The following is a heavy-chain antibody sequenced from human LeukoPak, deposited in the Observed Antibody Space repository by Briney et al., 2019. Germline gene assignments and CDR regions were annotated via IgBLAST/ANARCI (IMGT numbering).Heavy chain of an antibody. V-gene: IGHV4-39*07. J-gene: IGHJ4*02. CDR1: GGSISSSSYY. CDR3: ARASGSQDFYY. Sequence: SETLSLTCTVSGGSISSSSYYWGWIRQPPGKGLEWIGRIYYTGSTYYNPSLKSRVTVSVDTSKNQFSLRLSSVTAADTAVYYCARASGSQDFYYWGQGTLVTVSS. CDR2: IYYTGST. D-gene: IGHD1-26*01.